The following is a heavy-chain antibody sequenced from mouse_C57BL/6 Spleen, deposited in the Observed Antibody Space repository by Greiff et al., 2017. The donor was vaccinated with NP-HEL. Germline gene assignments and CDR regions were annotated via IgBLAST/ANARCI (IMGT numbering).Heavy chain of an antibody. CDR1: GYSFTDYN. CDR2: INPNYGTT. V-gene: IGHV1-39*01. CDR3: ARLRYYGRAGAMDY. D-gene: IGHD1-1*01. Sequence: VQLKESGPELVKPGASVKISCKASGYSFTDYNMNWVKQSNGKSLEWIGVINPNYGTTSYNQKFKGKATLTVDQSSSTAYMQLNSLTSEDSAVYYCARLRYYGRAGAMDYWGQGTSVTVSS. J-gene: IGHJ4*01.